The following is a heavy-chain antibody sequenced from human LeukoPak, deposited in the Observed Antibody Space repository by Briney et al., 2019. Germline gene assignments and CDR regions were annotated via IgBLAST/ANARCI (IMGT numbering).Heavy chain of an antibody. CDR2: ISAYNGKT. CDR3: ARTNLDCKSGVCYDY. J-gene: IGHJ4*02. V-gene: IGHV1-18*01. D-gene: IGHD2-8*01. Sequence: ASVKVSCKASDYTFTNYGISWVRQAPGQGLEWMGWISAYNGKTYYAQKFQGRVTVTTDTSTSTAYMDLRSLRSDDTAVYYCARTNLDCKSGVCYDYWGQGTPVTVSS. CDR1: DYTFTNYG.